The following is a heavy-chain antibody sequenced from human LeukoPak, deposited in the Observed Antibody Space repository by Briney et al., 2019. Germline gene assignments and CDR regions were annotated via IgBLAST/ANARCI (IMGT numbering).Heavy chain of an antibody. CDR1: GYTFTGYY. V-gene: IGHV1-2*02. CDR2: INPNSGGT. J-gene: IGHJ4*02. CDR3: AIYKGVLRYFVH. Sequence: ASVKVSCKASGYTFTGYYMHWVRQAPGQGLEWMGWINPNSGGTDYAQKFQGRVTMTRDTSISTAYMELSRLRSDDTAVYYCAIYKGVLRYFVHWGQGTLVTVSS. D-gene: IGHD3-9*01.